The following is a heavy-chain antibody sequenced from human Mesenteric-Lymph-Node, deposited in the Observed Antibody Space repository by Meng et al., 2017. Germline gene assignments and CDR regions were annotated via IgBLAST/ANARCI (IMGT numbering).Heavy chain of an antibody. V-gene: IGHV3-11*01. D-gene: IGHD2-15*01. Sequence: QVQLVESGGGLVKPGGSLRLSCATSGFTFGDYQMTWIRQAPGKGLERNSFISCSGGTIFNADSVTGRFTISRDNAKNSLYLQMNSLRDDDPAVYYCVATRRGGVPIWGQGVLVTVSS. CDR2: ISCSGGTI. CDR3: VATRRGGVPI. CDR1: GFTFGDYQ. J-gene: IGHJ4*02.